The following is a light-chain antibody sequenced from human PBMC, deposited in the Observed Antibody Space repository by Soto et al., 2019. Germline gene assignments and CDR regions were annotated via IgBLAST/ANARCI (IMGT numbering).Light chain of an antibody. CDR1: SSSIGSNT. J-gene: IGLJ2*01. V-gene: IGLV1-44*01. CDR2: SNN. Sequence: QSVLTQPPSASGTPGQRVTISCSGSSSSIGSNTVNWYQQLPGTAPKLLIYSNNQRPSGVPDRFSGSKSGTSASLAISGLQSEDEADYYCAAWDDSLNGVVFGGGTKVTVL. CDR3: AAWDDSLNGVV.